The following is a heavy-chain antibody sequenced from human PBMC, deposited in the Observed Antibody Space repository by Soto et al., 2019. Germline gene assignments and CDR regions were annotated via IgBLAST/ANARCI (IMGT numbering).Heavy chain of an antibody. CDR2: INAGNGNT. Sequence: ASVKVSCKASGYTFTSYAMHWVRQAPGQRLEWMGWINAGNGNTKYSQKFQGRVTITRDTSASTAYMELSSLRSEDTAVYYCAIDPGYDILTGQYYYGMDVWGQGTTVTVSS. J-gene: IGHJ6*02. D-gene: IGHD3-9*01. CDR3: AIDPGYDILTGQYYYGMDV. CDR1: GYTFTSYA. V-gene: IGHV1-3*01.